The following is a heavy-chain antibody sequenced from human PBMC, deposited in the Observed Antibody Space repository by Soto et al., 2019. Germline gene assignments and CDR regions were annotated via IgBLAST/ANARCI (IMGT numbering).Heavy chain of an antibody. D-gene: IGHD4-17*01. J-gene: IGHJ6*03. V-gene: IGHV4-34*01. CDR3: ARAVRYYYYMDV. CDR2: INHSGST. Sequence: SETLSLTCAVYGGSFSGYYWSWIRQPPGKGLEWIGEINHSGSTNYNPSLKSRVTISVDTSKNQFSLKLSSVTAADTAVYYCARAVRYYYYMDVWGKGTTVTVSS. CDR1: GGSFSGYY.